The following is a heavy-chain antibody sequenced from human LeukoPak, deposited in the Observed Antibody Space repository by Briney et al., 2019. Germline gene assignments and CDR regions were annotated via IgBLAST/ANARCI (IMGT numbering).Heavy chain of an antibody. V-gene: IGHV1-69*13. D-gene: IGHD5-18*01. CDR2: IIPIFGTA. J-gene: IGHJ6*02. CDR3: ARMSYSYGLNYYYGMDV. Sequence: SVKVSCKASGGTFSSYAISWVRQAPGQGLEWMGGIIPIFGTANYAQKFQGRVTITADESTSTAYMELSSLRSEDTAVYYCARMSYSYGLNYYYGMDVWGQGTTVTVSS. CDR1: GGTFSSYA.